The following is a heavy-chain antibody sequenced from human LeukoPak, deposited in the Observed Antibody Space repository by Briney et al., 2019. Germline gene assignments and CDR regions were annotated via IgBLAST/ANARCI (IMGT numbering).Heavy chain of an antibody. J-gene: IGHJ4*02. V-gene: IGHV3-66*01. CDR3: AREGREDYDFWSGYYGFDY. Sequence: GGSLRLSCAASGFTVSSNYMSWVRQAPGKGLEWVSVIYSGGSTYYADSVKGRFTISRDNSKNTLYLQMNSLRAEDTAVYYCAREGREDYDFWSGYYGFDYWGQGTLVTVSS. CDR1: GFTVSSNY. D-gene: IGHD3-3*01. CDR2: IYSGGST.